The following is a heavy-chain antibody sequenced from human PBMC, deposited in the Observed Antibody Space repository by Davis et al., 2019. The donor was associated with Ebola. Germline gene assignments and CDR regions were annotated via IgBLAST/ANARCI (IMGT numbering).Heavy chain of an antibody. Sequence: GGSLRLSCAASGFTFSSYGMHWVRQAPGKGLEWVSVIYSGGSTYYADSVKGRFTISRDNSKNTLYLQMNSLRAEDTAVYYCARTRIQLWLGIDYWGQGTLVTVSS. J-gene: IGHJ4*02. CDR3: ARTRIQLWLGIDY. CDR1: GFTFSSYG. CDR2: IYSGGST. V-gene: IGHV3-66*01. D-gene: IGHD5-18*01.